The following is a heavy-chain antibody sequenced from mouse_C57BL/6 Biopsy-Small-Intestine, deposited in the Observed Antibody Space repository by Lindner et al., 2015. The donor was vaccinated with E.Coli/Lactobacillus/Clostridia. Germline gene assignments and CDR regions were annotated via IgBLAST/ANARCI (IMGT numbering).Heavy chain of an antibody. J-gene: IGHJ3*01. CDR3: TGGNYPAWFAY. D-gene: IGHD2-1*01. CDR1: GYTFTSYG. CDR2: IYPRSGNT. V-gene: IGHV1-81*01. Sequence: QLQESGAELARPGASVKLSCKASGYTFTSYGISWVKQRTGQGLEWIGEIYPRSGNTYYNEKFKGKATLTADKSSSTAYMELRSLTSEDSAVYYCTGGNYPAWFAYWGQGTLVTVSA.